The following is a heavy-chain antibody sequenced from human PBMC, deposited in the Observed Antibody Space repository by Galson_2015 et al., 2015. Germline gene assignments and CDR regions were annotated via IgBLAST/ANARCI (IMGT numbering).Heavy chain of an antibody. CDR3: ATPPAISGNVGAFDI. J-gene: IGHJ3*02. CDR1: GYSFTTYW. CDR2: IHPGDSDI. V-gene: IGHV5-51*01. Sequence: QSGAEVKKPGESLKISCKGSGYSFTTYWIGWVRQMPGKGLEWMGIIHPGDSDIRYSPSFQGQVTISADKPISTAHLQWSSLKASDTAMYYCATPPAISGNVGAFDIWGQGTMVIVSS. D-gene: IGHD1-20*01.